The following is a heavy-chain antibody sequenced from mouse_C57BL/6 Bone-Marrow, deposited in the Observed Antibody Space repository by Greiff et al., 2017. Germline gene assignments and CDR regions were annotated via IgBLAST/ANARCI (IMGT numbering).Heavy chain of an antibody. CDR1: GYTFTSYW. J-gene: IGHJ1*03. D-gene: IGHD2-5*01. V-gene: IGHV1-55*01. CDR2: IYPGSGST. CDR3: DRRDCSNYWYFDV. Sequence: QVQLQQPGAELVKPGASVKLSCKASGYTFTSYWITWVKQRPGQGLEWIGDIYPGSGSTNYNEKFKSKATLTVDTSYSTAYMQLSSLTSEDSAVYYCDRRDCSNYWYFDVWGTGTTVTVSS.